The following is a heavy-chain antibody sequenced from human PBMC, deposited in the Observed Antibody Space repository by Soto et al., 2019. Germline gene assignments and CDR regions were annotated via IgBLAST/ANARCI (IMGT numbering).Heavy chain of an antibody. J-gene: IGHJ6*02. D-gene: IGHD2-15*01. Sequence: QVQLVESGGGLVKPGGSLRLSCAASGFTFSDYYMSWIRQAPGKVLEWVSYISSSGSTIYYADSVKGRFTISRDNAKHSLSLQMNSLSAEDTAVYYCASPLPYCSGGSCYYYGMDVWGQGTTVTVSS. CDR3: ASPLPYCSGGSCYYYGMDV. CDR1: GFTFSDYY. V-gene: IGHV3-11*01. CDR2: ISSSGSTI.